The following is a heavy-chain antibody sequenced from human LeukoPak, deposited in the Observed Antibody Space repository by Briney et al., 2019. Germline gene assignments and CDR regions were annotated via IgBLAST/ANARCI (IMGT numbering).Heavy chain of an antibody. D-gene: IGHD2-15*01. V-gene: IGHV3-30-3*01. Sequence: GRSLRLSCAASGFTFSSYAMHWVRQAPGKGLEWVAVISYDGSNKYYADSVKGRFTISRDNSKNTLYLQMNSLRAEGTAVYYCARDFPANVEVVAATPVGSDYWGQGTLVTVSS. CDR1: GFTFSSYA. CDR2: ISYDGSNK. CDR3: ARDFPANVEVVAATPVGSDY. J-gene: IGHJ4*02.